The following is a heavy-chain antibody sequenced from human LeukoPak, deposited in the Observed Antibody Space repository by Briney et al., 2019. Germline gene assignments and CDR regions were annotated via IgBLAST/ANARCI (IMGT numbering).Heavy chain of an antibody. CDR3: AREPPTSFYFDY. Sequence: ASGKVSCKASGYIFTSYYMHWVRQAPGQGLEFMGIIDPSGGSTSNAQKFQGRVTMTRDTSTTTVYMELSSLRSEDTAVYYCAREPPTSFYFDYWGQGTLVTVSS. D-gene: IGHD3-16*02. J-gene: IGHJ4*02. CDR2: IDPSGGST. CDR1: GYIFTSYY. V-gene: IGHV1-46*01.